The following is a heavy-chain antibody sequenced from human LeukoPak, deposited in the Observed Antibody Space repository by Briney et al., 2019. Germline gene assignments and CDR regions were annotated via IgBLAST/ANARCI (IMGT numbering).Heavy chain of an antibody. D-gene: IGHD3-9*01. Sequence: PGGSLRLSCAASGFTFSTHDVNWVRQAPGKGLEWVSFINSRSSTIYYADSVKGRFTISRDNSKNTLYLQMNSLRAEDTAVYYCASSLRYFDWLVGNYFDYWGQGTLVTVSS. CDR1: GFTFSTHD. CDR2: INSRSSTI. CDR3: ASSLRYFDWLVGNYFDY. J-gene: IGHJ4*02. V-gene: IGHV3-48*01.